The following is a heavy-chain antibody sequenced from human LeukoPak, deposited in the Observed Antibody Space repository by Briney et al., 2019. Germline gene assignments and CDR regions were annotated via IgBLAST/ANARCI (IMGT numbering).Heavy chain of an antibody. Sequence: SVKVSCKASACTFSSYAISLMRQAPGQGLEWMGGIIPIFGTANYAQKFQGRVTITADESTSTAYMELSSLRSEDTAVYYCARSYISGWRGVRYFDYWGQGTLVTVSS. D-gene: IGHD6-19*01. J-gene: IGHJ4*02. CDR1: ACTFSSYA. V-gene: IGHV1-69*13. CDR3: ARSYISGWRGVRYFDY. CDR2: IIPIFGTA.